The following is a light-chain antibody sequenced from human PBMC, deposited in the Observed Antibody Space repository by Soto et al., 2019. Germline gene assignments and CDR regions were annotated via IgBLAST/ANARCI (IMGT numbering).Light chain of an antibody. CDR2: GAS. Sequence: IELTQNPCTLFSSARDIATVSCRASQSVSNNYLAWYQQKPGQAPRLLIYGASIRATGIPDRFSGSGSGTEFTLTISSLQPDDFATYYCQQDNSYSAEFGEGTKVDIK. V-gene: IGKV3-20*01. CDR1: QSVSNNY. CDR3: QQDNSYSAE. J-gene: IGKJ1*01.